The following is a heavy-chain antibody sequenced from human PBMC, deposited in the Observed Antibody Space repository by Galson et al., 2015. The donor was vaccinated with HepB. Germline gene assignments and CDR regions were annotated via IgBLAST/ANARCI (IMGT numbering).Heavy chain of an antibody. CDR1: GFTFSSYG. CDR3: AKDFQAPYIAAAGRELIAYYYGMDV. J-gene: IGHJ6*02. Sequence: SLRLSCAASGFTFSSYGMHWVRQAPGKGLEWVAVISYDGSNKYYADSVKGRFTISRDNSKNTLYLQMNSLRAEDTAVYYCAKDFQAPYIAAAGRELIAYYYGMDVWGQGTTVTVSS. CDR2: ISYDGSNK. V-gene: IGHV3-30*18. D-gene: IGHD6-13*01.